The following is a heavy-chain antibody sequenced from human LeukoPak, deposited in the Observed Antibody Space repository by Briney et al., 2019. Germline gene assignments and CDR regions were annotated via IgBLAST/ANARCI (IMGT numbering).Heavy chain of an antibody. Sequence: GRSLRLSCAASGFTFSSYAMHWVRQAPGKGLEWVAVISYDGSNKYYADSVKGRFTISRDNSKNTLYLQMNSLRAEDTAVYYCAKRWVHDSSGWAFDYWGQGTLVTVSS. V-gene: IGHV3-30*04. D-gene: IGHD3-22*01. CDR2: ISYDGSNK. CDR3: AKRWVHDSSGWAFDY. J-gene: IGHJ4*02. CDR1: GFTFSSYA.